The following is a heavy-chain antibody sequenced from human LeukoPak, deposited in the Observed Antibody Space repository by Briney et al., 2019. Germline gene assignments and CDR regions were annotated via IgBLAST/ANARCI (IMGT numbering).Heavy chain of an antibody. Sequence: GGSLRLSCAASGFTFSNAWMSWVRQAPGKGLEWVGRIKSKTDGGTTDYAAPVKGRFTISRDDSKSTLYLQMNSLKTEDTAVYYCTSTRRQWLVHYYYYYGMDVWGKGTTVTVSS. J-gene: IGHJ6*04. CDR2: IKSKTDGGTT. D-gene: IGHD6-19*01. V-gene: IGHV3-15*01. CDR3: TSTRRQWLVHYYYYYGMDV. CDR1: GFTFSNAW.